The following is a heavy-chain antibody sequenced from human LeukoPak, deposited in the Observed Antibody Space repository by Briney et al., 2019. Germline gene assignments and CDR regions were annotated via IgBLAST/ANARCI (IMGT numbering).Heavy chain of an antibody. J-gene: IGHJ4*02. Sequence: ASVKVSCKASGYTFTSYDINWVRQATGQGLEWMGWMNPNSGNTGYAQKFQGRVTMTRNTSISTAYMELNSLKAEDTAVFYCVNGHYADYARGQGTLVTVSS. V-gene: IGHV1-8*01. CDR3: VNGHYADYA. D-gene: IGHD4-17*01. CDR2: MNPNSGNT. CDR1: GYTFTSYD.